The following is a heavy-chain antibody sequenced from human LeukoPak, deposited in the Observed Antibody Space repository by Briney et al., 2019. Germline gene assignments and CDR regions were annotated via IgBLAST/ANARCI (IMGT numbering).Heavy chain of an antibody. CDR1: GGSISSYY. CDR2: IYYSGST. V-gene: IGHV4-59*08. D-gene: IGHD3-10*01. J-gene: IGHJ4*02. CDR3: ARSSMVRGVIITHPLGFDY. Sequence: PSETLSLTCTVSGGSISSYYWSWIRQPPGKGLEWIGYIYYSGSTNYNPSLKSRVTISVDTSKNQFSLKLSSVTAADTAVYYCARSSMVRGVIITHPLGFDYWGQGTLVTVSS.